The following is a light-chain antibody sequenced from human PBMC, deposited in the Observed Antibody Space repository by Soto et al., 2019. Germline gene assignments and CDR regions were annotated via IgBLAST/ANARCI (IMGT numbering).Light chain of an antibody. CDR2: DAS. CDR1: QDIRNR. V-gene: IGKV1-33*01. CDR3: HPYDNPLRLT. J-gene: IGKJ3*01. Sequence: DIQMTQSPPSLSASVGDRVTITCQASQDIRNRLNWYRQKPGKAPEVLIYDASNLATGVPSRFTGSVSDIDFTLSISRLQPEDIATYYCHPYDNPLRLTIGPGTKVNIQ.